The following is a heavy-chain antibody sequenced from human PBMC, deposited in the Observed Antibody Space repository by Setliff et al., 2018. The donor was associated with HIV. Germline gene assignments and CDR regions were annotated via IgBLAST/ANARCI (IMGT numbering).Heavy chain of an antibody. CDR2: IFYTGST. Sequence: SETLSLTCTVSGGSISGHYWSWIRQPPGKGLEWIAYIFYTGSTNYNPSLKSRVTISVDTSKNQFLLKLSSVTAADTAVYYCVRGYCSSTTCYDDYDYMDVWGKGSTVTVSS. CDR1: GGSISGHY. CDR3: VRGYCSSTTCYDDYDYMDV. J-gene: IGHJ6*03. V-gene: IGHV4-59*11. D-gene: IGHD2-2*01.